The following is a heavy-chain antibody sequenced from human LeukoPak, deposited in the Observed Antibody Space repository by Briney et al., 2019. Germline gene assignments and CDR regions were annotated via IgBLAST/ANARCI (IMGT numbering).Heavy chain of an antibody. CDR3: ARVRYFDWSGEYYFDY. J-gene: IGHJ4*02. Sequence: SATLSLTCTVSGGSISSYYWSWIRQPPGKGLEWIGYIYYSGSTNYNPSLKSRVTISVDTSKNQFSLKLSSVTAADTAVYYCARVRYFDWSGEYYFDYWGQGTLVTVSS. CDR1: GGSISSYY. CDR2: IYYSGST. D-gene: IGHD3-9*01. V-gene: IGHV4-59*01.